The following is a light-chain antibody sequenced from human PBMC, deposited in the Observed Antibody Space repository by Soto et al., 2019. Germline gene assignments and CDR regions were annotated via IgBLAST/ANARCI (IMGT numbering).Light chain of an antibody. V-gene: IGLV3-21*02. CDR2: DNS. CDR3: QVWDSSSDRLVV. J-gene: IGLJ2*01. Sequence: SYELTQPPSVSVAPGQTARITCGGSDNGSKPVHWYQQKPGQAPVLVVFDNSDRASGNPERLSGSNSGNTATLTISRVEAGDEADYYCQVWDSSSDRLVVFGGGTKLTVL. CDR1: DNGSKP.